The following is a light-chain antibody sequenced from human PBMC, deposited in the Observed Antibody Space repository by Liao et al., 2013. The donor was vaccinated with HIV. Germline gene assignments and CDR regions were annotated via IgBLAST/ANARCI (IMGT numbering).Light chain of an antibody. Sequence: SYVLTQPPSLSVAPGKTATITCGGDNIGTKSVHWYQQKPGQAPVLVVLYDSDRPSGIPERFSGSKSGNTATLTISGVDAGDEAVYVCQVWDSTSDLYVFAVGTKVTIL. V-gene: IGLV3-21*01. J-gene: IGLJ1*01. CDR3: QVWDSTSDLYV. CDR2: YDS. CDR1: NIGTKS.